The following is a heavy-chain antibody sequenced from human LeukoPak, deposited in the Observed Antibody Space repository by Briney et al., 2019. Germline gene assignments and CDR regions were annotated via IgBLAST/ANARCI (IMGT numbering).Heavy chain of an antibody. Sequence: SETLSLTCAVYGGSFSGYYWSWIRQPPGKGLEWIGEINHSGSTNYNPSLKSRVTISVDTSKSQFSLKLNTMTAADTAVYYCARGAQTYYDKAPVDYWGQGTLVTVSS. D-gene: IGHD3-22*01. J-gene: IGHJ4*02. CDR1: GGSFSGYY. V-gene: IGHV4-34*01. CDR3: ARGAQTYYDKAPVDY. CDR2: INHSGST.